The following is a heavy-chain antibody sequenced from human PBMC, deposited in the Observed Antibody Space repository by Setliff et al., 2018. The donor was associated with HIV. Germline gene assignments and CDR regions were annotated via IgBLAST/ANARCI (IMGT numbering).Heavy chain of an antibody. J-gene: IGHJ5*02. CDR1: GYSFINHA. CDR2: INVGSGRT. CDR3: ARDGCSGQRCYLFNWFDP. V-gene: IGHV1-3*01. Sequence: ASVKVSCKASGYSFINHAMHWVRQAPGQRLEWMGWINVGSGRTQYSQEFQGRVTITRDTSATTAYMELSSLTSEDTAVYYCARDGCSGQRCYLFNWFDPWGQGTLVTVSS. D-gene: IGHD2-15*01.